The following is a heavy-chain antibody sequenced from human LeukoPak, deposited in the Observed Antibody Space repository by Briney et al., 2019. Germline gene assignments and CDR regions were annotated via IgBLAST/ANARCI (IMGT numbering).Heavy chain of an antibody. J-gene: IGHJ3*02. CDR2: INHSGST. Sequence: SETLSLTCAVYGGSFSGYYWSWIRQPPGKGLEWIGQINHSGSTNYNASLKSRVTLSVDTSKNQFSLKLSSVTAADTAVYYCARAFRGIFGVFEAFDIWGQGTMVTVSS. V-gene: IGHV4-34*01. CDR1: GGSFSGYY. CDR3: ARAFRGIFGVFEAFDI. D-gene: IGHD3-3*01.